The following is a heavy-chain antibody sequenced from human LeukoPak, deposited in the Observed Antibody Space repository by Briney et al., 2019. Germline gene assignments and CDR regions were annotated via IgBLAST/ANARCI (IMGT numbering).Heavy chain of an antibody. D-gene: IGHD6-25*01. CDR1: GDSVSSNNAA. J-gene: IGHJ4*02. V-gene: IGHV6-1*01. CDR2: TYYRSKWYN. Sequence: SRTLSLTCAISGDSVSSNNAAWNWIRQSPSRGLEWLGMTYYRSKWYNDSAVSVRGRITINPDTSKNQFSLQLNSVTPEDTTVYYCARAPAAPQTGRRYYDCWGQGTLVTVSS. CDR3: ARAPAAPQTGRRYYDC.